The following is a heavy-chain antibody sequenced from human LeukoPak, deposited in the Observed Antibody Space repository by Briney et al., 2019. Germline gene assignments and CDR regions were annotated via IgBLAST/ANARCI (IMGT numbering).Heavy chain of an antibody. J-gene: IGHJ4*02. CDR1: GFTFSSYG. V-gene: IGHV3-30*02. CDR2: IRYDGSNK. CDR3: ARDTALYGGYSISWYYFDY. D-gene: IGHD6-13*01. Sequence: GGSLRLSCAASGFTFSSYGMHWVRQAPGKGLEWVAFIRYDGSNKYYADSVKGRFTISRDNSKNTLYLQMNSLRAEDTAVYYCARDTALYGGYSISWYYFDYWGQGTLVTVSS.